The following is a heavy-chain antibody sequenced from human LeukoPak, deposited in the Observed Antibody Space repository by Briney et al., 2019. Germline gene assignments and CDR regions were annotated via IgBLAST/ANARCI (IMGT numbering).Heavy chain of an antibody. D-gene: IGHD2-2*01. J-gene: IGHJ5*02. Sequence: GGSLRLSCAASGFTFSSYSMNWVRQAPGKGLEWVSGINWNGGSTGYADSVKGRFTISRDNAKNSLYLQMNSLRAEDTALYHCARGKYCSSTSCYAFDPWGQGTLVTVSS. CDR2: INWNGGST. V-gene: IGHV3-20*01. CDR3: ARGKYCSSTSCYAFDP. CDR1: GFTFSSYS.